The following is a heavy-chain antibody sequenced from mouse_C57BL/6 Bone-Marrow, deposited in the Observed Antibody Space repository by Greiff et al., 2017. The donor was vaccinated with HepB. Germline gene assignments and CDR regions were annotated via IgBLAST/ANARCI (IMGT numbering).Heavy chain of an antibody. V-gene: IGHV1-85*01. Sequence: QVHVKQSGPELVKPGASVKLSCKASGYTFTSYDINWVKQRPGQGLEWIGCIYPRDGSTKYNEKFKGKATWTVDTSSSTAYMELHSLTSEDSAVYFCGYFDVWGTGTTVTVSS. J-gene: IGHJ1*03. CDR3: GYFDV. CDR2: IYPRDGST. CDR1: GYTFTSYD.